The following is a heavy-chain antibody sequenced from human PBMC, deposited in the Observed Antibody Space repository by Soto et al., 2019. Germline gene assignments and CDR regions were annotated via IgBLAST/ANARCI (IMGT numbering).Heavy chain of an antibody. CDR1: GASISNGDYY. CDR3: ARGGWGKYYDTLGYFQHWYLGL. V-gene: IGHV4-30-4*01. Sequence: QVQLQESGPGLVKPAQTLSLTCTVSGASISNGDYYWSWIRQPPGKGLEWVGHIDYRGKTSNNSTLQSRVSISKDTSQNHVSLRLSSLTDADTAVYCCARGGWGKYYDTLGYFQHWYLGLGGRGTLV. D-gene: IGHD3-16*01. J-gene: IGHJ2*01. CDR2: IDYRGKT.